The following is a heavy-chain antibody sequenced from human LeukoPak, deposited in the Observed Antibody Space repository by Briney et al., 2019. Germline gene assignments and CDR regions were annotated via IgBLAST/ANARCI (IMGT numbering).Heavy chain of an antibody. CDR1: GGSISSYY. Sequence: PSETLSLTCTVSGGSISSYYWSWIRQSPGQGLEWIGYISYLGKTNYNPSLKSRVTILVDTSKNQFSLRLSSVTAADTAVYYCARMTGKDEDRWSGDPPGGYMDVWGKGPTVTVSS. CDR3: ARMTGKDEDRWSGDPPGGYMDV. D-gene: IGHD3-3*01. J-gene: IGHJ6*03. V-gene: IGHV4-59*01. CDR2: ISYLGKT.